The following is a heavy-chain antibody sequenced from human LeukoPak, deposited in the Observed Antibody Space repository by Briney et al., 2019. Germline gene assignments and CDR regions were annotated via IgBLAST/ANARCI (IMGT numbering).Heavy chain of an antibody. D-gene: IGHD6-13*01. Sequence: PGGSLRLSCAASGFTFSSYDMHWVRQATGKGLEWVSAIGTAGDTYYPGSVKGRFTISRENAKNSLYLQMNSLRAGDTAVYYCARGYSSSYLVYYYCYGMDVWGQGTTVTVSS. CDR1: GFTFSSYD. CDR2: IGTAGDT. J-gene: IGHJ6*02. CDR3: ARGYSSSYLVYYYCYGMDV. V-gene: IGHV3-13*01.